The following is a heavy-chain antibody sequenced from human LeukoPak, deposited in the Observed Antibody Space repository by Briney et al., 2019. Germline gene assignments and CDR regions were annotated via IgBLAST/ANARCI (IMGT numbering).Heavy chain of an antibody. D-gene: IGHD3-10*01. Sequence: GGSLRLSCAASGFTFSSYGMHWVRQAPGKGLEWVAFIRYDGSNKYYADSMKGRFTISRDNAKNTVFLQMSSLRAEDTALYYCARKSASGNYPLDYWGQGTLVTVSS. CDR1: GFTFSSYG. V-gene: IGHV3-30*02. CDR3: ARKSASGNYPLDY. J-gene: IGHJ4*02. CDR2: IRYDGSNK.